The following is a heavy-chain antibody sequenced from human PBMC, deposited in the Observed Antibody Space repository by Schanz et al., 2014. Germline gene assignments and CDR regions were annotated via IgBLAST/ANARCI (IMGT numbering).Heavy chain of an antibody. CDR1: GFIFDDYG. J-gene: IGHJ4*02. D-gene: IGHD3-10*01. CDR3: AKGKSEVRGIILDY. Sequence: DLVESGGRVERPGGSLRLSCAASGFIFDDYGMSWVRQVPGKGLEWVSGINWNGGDTSYADSVKGRFIISRDNAKNSLYLEMNSLRADDTAVYYCAKGKSEVRGIILDYWGQGTMVVVSS. V-gene: IGHV3-20*04. CDR2: INWNGGDT.